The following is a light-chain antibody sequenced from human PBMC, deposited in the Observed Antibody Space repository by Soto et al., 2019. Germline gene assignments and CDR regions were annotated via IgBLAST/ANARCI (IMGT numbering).Light chain of an antibody. V-gene: IGKV3-15*01. CDR2: GAS. CDR3: QQDNNYIT. J-gene: IGKJ5*01. Sequence: EIVMTQSPATLSVSPGERATLSCRASQSVSSNFAWYQHKPGQAPRLLLYGASTRATGVPARFSGSGSGTDSTLTSSSLQSEDVAVYYCQQDNNYITFGQGTRLEIK. CDR1: QSVSSN.